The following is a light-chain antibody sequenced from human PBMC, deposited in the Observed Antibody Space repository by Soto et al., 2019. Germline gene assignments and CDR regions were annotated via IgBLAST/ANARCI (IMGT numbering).Light chain of an antibody. J-gene: IGKJ5*01. CDR2: DAS. Sequence: EIALTQSPGTLSLSPGEIATLSCRASQSVTSSYLAWYQQKPGQAPRLLIYDASTRATGVPDRFSGSGSGTDFTLTISRLEPEDFAVYYCQQYGGSPPITFGQGTRLEIK. CDR1: QSVTSSY. CDR3: QQYGGSPPIT. V-gene: IGKV3-20*01.